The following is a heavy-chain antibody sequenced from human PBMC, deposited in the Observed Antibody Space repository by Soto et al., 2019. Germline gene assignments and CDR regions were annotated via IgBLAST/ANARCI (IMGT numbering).Heavy chain of an antibody. V-gene: IGHV4-59*08. J-gene: IGHJ6*02. CDR1: GGSISNYY. CDR3: TTQGFGVLHGLVDV. CDR2: ISKSGYT. D-gene: IGHD3-10*01. Sequence: SETLSLTCTVSGGSISNYYWSWIRLPPGKGLEWIGYISKSGYTSYNPSLKSRVMLSVDTSKNQCSLELTSVIAADAAVYYCTTQGFGVLHGLVDVWGQGTTVTVSS.